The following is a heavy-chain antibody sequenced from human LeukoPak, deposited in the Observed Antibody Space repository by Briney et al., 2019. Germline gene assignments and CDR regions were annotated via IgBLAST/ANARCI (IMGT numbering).Heavy chain of an antibody. CDR2: IWNDGSKK. CDR1: GFTFSSYG. D-gene: IGHD3-9*01. Sequence: GTSLRLSCAASGFTFSSYGMHWVRQAPGKGLEWEAVIWNDGSKKYYADSVEGRFTISRDNSKNTLYLQMNSLRAEDTAVYYCARGEGITIKGRRQFYFDYWGQGTLVTVSS. V-gene: IGHV3-33*01. CDR3: ARGEGITIKGRRQFYFDY. J-gene: IGHJ4*02.